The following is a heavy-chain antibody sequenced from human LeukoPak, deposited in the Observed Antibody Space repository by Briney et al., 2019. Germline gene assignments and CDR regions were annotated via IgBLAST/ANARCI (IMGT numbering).Heavy chain of an antibody. CDR3: AKDEAQYFQH. V-gene: IGHV3-30*02. Sequence: GGSLRLSCAASGFTFSNYGMHWVRQAPGKGLEWVAFIRNDDGSNKYYADSVKGRFTISRDNSKDTVHLQMNSLRVEDTAVYYCAKDEAQYFQHWGQGTLVTVSA. CDR1: GFTFSNYG. CDR2: IRNDDGSNK. J-gene: IGHJ1*01.